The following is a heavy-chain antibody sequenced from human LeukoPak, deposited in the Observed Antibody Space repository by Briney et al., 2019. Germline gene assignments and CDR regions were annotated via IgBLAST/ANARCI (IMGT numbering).Heavy chain of an antibody. D-gene: IGHD3-3*01. CDR3: ARAPYLEWLLFYFDY. CDR1: GGSISSSSYY. CDR2: IYYSGST. V-gene: IGHV4-39*01. Sequence: SETLSLTCTVSGGSISSSSYYWGWIRQPPGKGLEWIGSIYYSGSTYYNPSLKSRVTISVDTSKNQFSLKLSSVTAADTAVYYCARAPYLEWLLFYFDYWGQGTLVTVSS. J-gene: IGHJ4*02.